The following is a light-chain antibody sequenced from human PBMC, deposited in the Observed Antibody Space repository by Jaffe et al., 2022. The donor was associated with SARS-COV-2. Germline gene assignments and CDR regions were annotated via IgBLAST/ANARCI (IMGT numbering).Light chain of an antibody. Sequence: QSVLTQPPSVSAAPGQKVTISCSGSSSNIGSNYVSWYQQLPGTAPKLLIYDNNKRPSGIPDRFSGSKSGTSATLGITGLQTGDEADYYCGTWDGSLGVFGTGTKVTVL. J-gene: IGLJ1*01. CDR3: GTWDGSLGV. CDR1: SSNIGSNY. V-gene: IGLV1-51*01. CDR2: DNN.